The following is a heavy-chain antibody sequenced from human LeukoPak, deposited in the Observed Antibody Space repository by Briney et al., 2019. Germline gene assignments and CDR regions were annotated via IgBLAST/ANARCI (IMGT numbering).Heavy chain of an antibody. D-gene: IGHD3-16*02. V-gene: IGHV4-34*01. CDR3: ARGLFDYVWGSYRYYYHYMDV. CDR1: GGSFSGYY. Sequence: PSETLSLTCAVYGGSFSGYYWSWIRQPPGKGLEWIGEINHSGSTNYNPSLKSRVTISVDTSKNQFSLKLSSVTAADTAVYYCARGLFDYVWGSYRYYYHYMDVWGKGTTVTVPS. J-gene: IGHJ6*03. CDR2: INHSGST.